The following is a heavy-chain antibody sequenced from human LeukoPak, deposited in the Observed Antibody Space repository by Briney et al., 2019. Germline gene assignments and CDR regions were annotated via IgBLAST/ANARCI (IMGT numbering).Heavy chain of an antibody. Sequence: GGSLRLSCAAFGFTVSSNYKSWVRQAPGKGLERVSVIYSGGSTYYADSVKGRFTISRDNSKNTLYLQMNSLRAEDTAVYYCARDHDGSYNYWGQGTLVTVSS. J-gene: IGHJ4*02. CDR2: IYSGGST. CDR1: GFTVSSNY. D-gene: IGHD1-26*01. V-gene: IGHV3-53*01. CDR3: ARDHDGSYNY.